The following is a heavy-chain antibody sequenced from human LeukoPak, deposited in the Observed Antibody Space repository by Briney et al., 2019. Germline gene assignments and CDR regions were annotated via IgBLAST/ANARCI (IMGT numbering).Heavy chain of an antibody. CDR2: IYYSGST. CDR3: ATDRITMVRGVIITNWFDP. V-gene: IGHV4-30-4*01. D-gene: IGHD3-10*01. CDR1: GGSISSGDYY. J-gene: IGHJ5*02. Sequence: PSQTLSLTCTVSGGSISSGDYYWGWIRQPPGKGLEWVGCIYYSGSTYYNPSLKSRVTISVDTSKNQSSPKLSSVTAADTAVYYCATDRITMVRGVIITNWFDPWGQGTLVTVSS.